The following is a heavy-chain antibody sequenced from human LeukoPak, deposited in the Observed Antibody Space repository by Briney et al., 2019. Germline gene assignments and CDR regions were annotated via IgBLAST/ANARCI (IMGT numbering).Heavy chain of an antibody. D-gene: IGHD6-13*01. CDR1: GGSFSGYY. Sequence: SETLSLTCAVYGGSFSGYYWSWIRQPPGKGLEWIGEINHSGSTNHNPSLKSRVTISVDTSKNQFSLKLSSVTAADTAVYYCARGSGRYSSSSVYWGQGTLVTVSS. CDR3: ARGSGRYSSSSVY. V-gene: IGHV4-34*01. J-gene: IGHJ4*02. CDR2: INHSGST.